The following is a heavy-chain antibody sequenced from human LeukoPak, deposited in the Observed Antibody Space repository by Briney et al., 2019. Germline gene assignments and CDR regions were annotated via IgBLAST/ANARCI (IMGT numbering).Heavy chain of an antibody. V-gene: IGHV3-48*03. CDR2: IDSSGGTI. J-gene: IGHJ4*02. Sequence: GGSLRLSCAASGFTFSSYEMNWVRQAPGKGLEWVSYIDSSGGTIKYADSVKGRFTISRDNAKNSLYLQMNNLRAEDTAVYYCARDAASSGWYLFDQWGQGTLVIVAS. CDR3: ARDAASSGWYLFDQ. D-gene: IGHD6-19*01. CDR1: GFTFSSYE.